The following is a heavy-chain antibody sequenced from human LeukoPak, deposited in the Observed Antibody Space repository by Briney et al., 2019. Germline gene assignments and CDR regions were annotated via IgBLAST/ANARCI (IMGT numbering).Heavy chain of an antibody. D-gene: IGHD4-17*01. J-gene: IGHJ2*01. CDR2: IYYSGST. V-gene: IGHV4-39*01. CDR1: GGSISSSGYY. Sequence: SETLSLTCTVSGGSISSSGYYWGWIRQPPGKGLEWIGSIYYSGSTYYNPSLKSRVTISVDTSKNQFSLKLSSVTAADTAVYYCTRLNDYAWYFDLWGRGTLVTVFS. CDR3: TRLNDYAWYFDL.